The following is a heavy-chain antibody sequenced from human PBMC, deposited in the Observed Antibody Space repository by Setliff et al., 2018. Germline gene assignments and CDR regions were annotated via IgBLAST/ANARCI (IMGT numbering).Heavy chain of an antibody. J-gene: IGHJ4*02. Sequence: ASVKVSCKASGYTFTGYYMHWVRRAPGQGLEWMGWINPNSGGTNYAQKFQGWVTMTRDTSISTAYMELSRLRSDDTAVYYCARRRYYYDSSGYRWGGFYFDYWGQGTLVTVSS. D-gene: IGHD3-22*01. CDR1: GYTFTGYY. V-gene: IGHV1-2*04. CDR2: INPNSGGT. CDR3: ARRRYYYDSSGYRWGGFYFDY.